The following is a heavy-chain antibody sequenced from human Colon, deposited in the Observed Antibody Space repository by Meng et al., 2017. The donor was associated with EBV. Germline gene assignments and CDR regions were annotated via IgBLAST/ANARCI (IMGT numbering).Heavy chain of an antibody. V-gene: IGHV4-39*01. CDR1: GGPLRRRASY. CDR2: IYYSGCT. J-gene: IGHJ2*01. CDR3: ASPLGILGIVHL. D-gene: IGHD7-27*01. Sequence: QVQLQEYGPVLVKASETLSLSCSVHGGPLRRRASYWGRHRQRPGKGLYGIGSIYYSGCTYYTPSLKRRVTIYLDTSKNQFYLKLSSVNAADTDVYYCASPLGILGIVHLWGRGTLVTVSS.